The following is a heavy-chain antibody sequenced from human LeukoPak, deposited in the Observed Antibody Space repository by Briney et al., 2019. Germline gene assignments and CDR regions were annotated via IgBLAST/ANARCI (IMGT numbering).Heavy chain of an antibody. CDR3: ARGGSSWSRYAYYYYGMDV. J-gene: IGHJ6*02. V-gene: IGHV1-69*01. Sequence: SVRVSCKASGGTFSSYAISWVRQAPGQGLEWMGGIIPIFGTANYAQKFQGRVTITADESTSTAYMELSSLRSEDTAVYYCARGGSSWSRYAYYYYGMDVWGQGTTVTVSS. CDR1: GGTFSSYA. D-gene: IGHD6-13*01. CDR2: IIPIFGTA.